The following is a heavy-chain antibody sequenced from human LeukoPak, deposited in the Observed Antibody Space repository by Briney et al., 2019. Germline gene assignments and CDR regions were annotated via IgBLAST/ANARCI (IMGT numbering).Heavy chain of an antibody. CDR1: GFIFSSNY. CDR2: IFSGGST. D-gene: IGHD3-9*01. V-gene: IGHV3-53*01. J-gene: IGHJ4*02. Sequence: GGSLRLSCAASGFIFSSNYMTWVRQAPGKGLEWVSVIFSGGSTYYADSVKGRVTISRDNSKNTLYLQMNNLRVEDTAVYYCTRDPLRYLRVGHYDYWGQGTLVAVSS. CDR3: TRDPLRYLRVGHYDY.